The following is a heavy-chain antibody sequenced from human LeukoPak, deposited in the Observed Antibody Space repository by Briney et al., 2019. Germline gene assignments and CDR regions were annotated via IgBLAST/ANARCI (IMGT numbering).Heavy chain of an antibody. D-gene: IGHD3-10*01. CDR3: ARGGLWFGESRLDY. CDR2: IIPTLGIA. CDR1: GGTFSSYA. J-gene: IGHJ4*02. V-gene: IGHV1-69*04. Sequence: ASVKVSCKASGGTFSSYAISWVRQAPGQGLEWMGRIIPTLGIANYAQKFQGRVTITADKSTSTAYMELSSLRSEDTAVYYCARGGLWFGESRLDYWGQGTLVTVSS.